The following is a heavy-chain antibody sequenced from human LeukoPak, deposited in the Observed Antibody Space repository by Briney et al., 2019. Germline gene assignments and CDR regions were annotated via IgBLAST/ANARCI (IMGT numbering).Heavy chain of an antibody. Sequence: SETLSLTCTVFGVHICSHYWSLIRQPPGKRLGWVGYIFYSGSTNYNHPLHSRVTISLDTSKNQFSLKLSSATAADTAVYYCARATSFRGVMTFRVDAFDIWGQETMVTVSS. CDR3: ARATSFRGVMTFRVDAFDI. J-gene: IGHJ3*02. CDR1: GVHICSHY. CDR2: IFYSGST. V-gene: IGHV4-59*11. D-gene: IGHD3-16*01.